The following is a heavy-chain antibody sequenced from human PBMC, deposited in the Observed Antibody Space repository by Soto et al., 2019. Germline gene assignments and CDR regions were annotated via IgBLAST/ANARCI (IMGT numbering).Heavy chain of an antibody. Sequence: ASLKVSCKASGYTFTGYYMHWVRQAPGQGLEWMGWINPNSGGTNYAQKFQGRVTMTRDTSISTAYMELSRLRSDDTAVYYCARAPVLRYFDWLSDFDYWGQGTLVTVSS. CDR1: GYTFTGYY. D-gene: IGHD3-9*01. J-gene: IGHJ4*02. CDR2: INPNSGGT. V-gene: IGHV1-2*02. CDR3: ARAPVLRYFDWLSDFDY.